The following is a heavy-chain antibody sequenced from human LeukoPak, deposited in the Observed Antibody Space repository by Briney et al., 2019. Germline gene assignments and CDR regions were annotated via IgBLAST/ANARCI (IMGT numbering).Heavy chain of an antibody. V-gene: IGHV4-34*01. Sequence: SETLSLTCAVYGGSFSGYYWSWIRQSPGKGLEWIGEINYSGSTNYNPSLKSRVTISVDTSKNQFSLKLSSVTAADTAVYYCARGYCSGGSCYSQFADYWGQGTLVTVSS. CDR3: ARGYCSGGSCYSQFADY. D-gene: IGHD2-15*01. CDR2: INYSGST. J-gene: IGHJ4*02. CDR1: GGSFSGYY.